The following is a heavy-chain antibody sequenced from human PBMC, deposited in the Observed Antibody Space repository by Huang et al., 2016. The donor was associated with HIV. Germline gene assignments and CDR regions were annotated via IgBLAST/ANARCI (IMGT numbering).Heavy chain of an antibody. CDR1: GYSFNNYW. CDR2: IDPGDADS. J-gene: IGHJ3*02. V-gene: IGHV5-51*01. CDR3: ARPRRTEYGDPWDAFDI. Sequence: ELQLVQSGAEVKKPGESLTIACKGSGYSFNNYWVAWVRQMPGKGLEWMARIDPGDADSRYSPSFQGQVSISADKSINTVYLHWGSLKASDTATYYCARPRRTEYGDPWDAFDIWGQGTMVTVSS. D-gene: IGHD4-17*01.